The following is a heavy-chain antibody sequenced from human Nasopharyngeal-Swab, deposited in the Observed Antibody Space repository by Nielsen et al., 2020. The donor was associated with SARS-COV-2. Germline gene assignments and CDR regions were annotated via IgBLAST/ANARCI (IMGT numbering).Heavy chain of an antibody. D-gene: IGHD5-18*01. CDR2: IYSGGST. CDR1: EVTVSSNY. V-gene: IGHV3-53*05. J-gene: IGHJ6*02. CDR3: ARKPYSYGPQYYYYYGMDV. Sequence: GESLKISCAASEVTVSSNYMSWVRQAPGKGLEWVSVIYSGGSTYYADSVKGRFTISRDNSKNTLYLQMNSLRAEDTAVYYCARKPYSYGPQYYYYYGMDVWGQGTTVTVSS.